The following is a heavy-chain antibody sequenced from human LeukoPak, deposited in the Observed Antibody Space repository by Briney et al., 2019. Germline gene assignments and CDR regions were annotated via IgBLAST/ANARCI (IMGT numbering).Heavy chain of an antibody. J-gene: IGHJ4*02. CDR1: GFTFYDDT. V-gene: IGHV3-9*01. CDR2: LSWDSGSI. Sequence: GRYLRLSSEASGFTFYDDTMHGVPQAPGEGLWWVSGLSWDSGSIGHADSVTGRFTIARDTAKTSMYLQMNSLRAEDTALYYCANDGVQDYDSSGYYSQWGQGPLVPVSS. CDR3: ANDGVQDYDSSGYYSQ. D-gene: IGHD3-22*01.